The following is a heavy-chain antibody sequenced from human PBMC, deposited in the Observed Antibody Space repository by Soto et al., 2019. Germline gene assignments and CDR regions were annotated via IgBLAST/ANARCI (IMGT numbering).Heavy chain of an antibody. D-gene: IGHD6-19*01. CDR2: INPSGGST. CDR1: GYTFTSYY. Sequence: QVQLVQSGAEVKKPGASVKVSCKASGYTFTSYYMHGVRQAPGQGLEWMGIINPSGGSTSYAQKYQGRVTMTRDTSTSTGYMELSSLRSEDTAVYYCARDRGRISSGWYRYYYYMDVWGKGTPVTVSS. V-gene: IGHV1-46*03. J-gene: IGHJ6*03. CDR3: ARDRGRISSGWYRYYYYMDV.